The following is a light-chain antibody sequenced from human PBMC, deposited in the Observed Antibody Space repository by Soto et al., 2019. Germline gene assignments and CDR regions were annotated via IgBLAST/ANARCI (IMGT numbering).Light chain of an antibody. CDR3: QQYNNWSRA. Sequence: EVVMTQSPATLSVSPGERATLSCRASQSVSSNLAWYQQKPGQAPRLLIYGASTRATGIPARFSGSGSGSEFTLTISSLLSEDSAVYYCQQYNNWSRAFGQGTKVEIK. CDR1: QSVSSN. V-gene: IGKV3-15*01. CDR2: GAS. J-gene: IGKJ1*01.